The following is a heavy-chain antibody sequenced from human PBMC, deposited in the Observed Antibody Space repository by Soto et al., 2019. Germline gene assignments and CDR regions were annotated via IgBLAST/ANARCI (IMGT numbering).Heavy chain of an antibody. CDR2: ISACNGNT. CDR1: GYTFTSYG. V-gene: IGHV1-18*01. Sequence: AAVKVSCKASGYTFTSYGISWVRQAPGQGHEWMGWISACNGNTKYAQKFQGRDTITADKSTSTAYMELSRPRSEDTAVRYCARGYNYYDSSGYYYAIAFDIWGQGTMVTVSS. J-gene: IGHJ3*02. CDR3: ARGYNYYDSSGYYYAIAFDI. D-gene: IGHD3-22*01.